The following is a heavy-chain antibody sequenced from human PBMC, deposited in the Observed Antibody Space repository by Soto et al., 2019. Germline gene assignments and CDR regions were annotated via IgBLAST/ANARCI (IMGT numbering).Heavy chain of an antibody. CDR1: GGSISSGGYY. D-gene: IGHD2-21*02. J-gene: IGHJ4*02. V-gene: IGHV4-31*03. Sequence: QVQLQESGPGLVKPSQTLSLTCTVSGGSISSGGYYWSWIRQHPGKGLEWIGYIYYSGSTYYNPSLRTXXTXSXXTSKNQFSLKLSSVTAADTAVYYCARGAGGNSFDYWGQGTLVTVSS. CDR2: IYYSGST. CDR3: ARGAGGNSFDY.